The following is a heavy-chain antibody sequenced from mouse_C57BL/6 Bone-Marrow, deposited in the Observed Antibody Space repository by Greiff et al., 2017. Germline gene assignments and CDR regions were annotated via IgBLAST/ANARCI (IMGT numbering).Heavy chain of an antibody. J-gene: IGHJ3*01. Sequence: EVQLQESGAELVRPGASVKLSCTASGFNIKDDYMHWVKQRPEKGLEWIGWIDPENGDTEYASKFQGKATITADTSSNTAYLQLSSLTSEDTAVYYCTTDGFAYWGQGTLVTVSA. V-gene: IGHV14-4*01. CDR2: IDPENGDT. CDR3: TTDGFAY. CDR1: GFNIKDDY.